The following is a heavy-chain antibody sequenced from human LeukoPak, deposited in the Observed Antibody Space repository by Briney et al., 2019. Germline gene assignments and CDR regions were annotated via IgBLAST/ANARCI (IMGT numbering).Heavy chain of an antibody. CDR2: IGTAGDT. V-gene: IGHV3-13*01. CDR3: AKAFYCSSTSCPFDY. CDR1: GFTFSSYD. D-gene: IGHD2-2*01. Sequence: GGSLRLSCAASGFTFSSYDMHWVRQATGKGLEWVSAIGTAGDTYYPGSVKGRFTISRDNSKNTLYLQMNSLRAEDTAVYYCAKAFYCSSTSCPFDYWGQGTLVTVSS. J-gene: IGHJ4*02.